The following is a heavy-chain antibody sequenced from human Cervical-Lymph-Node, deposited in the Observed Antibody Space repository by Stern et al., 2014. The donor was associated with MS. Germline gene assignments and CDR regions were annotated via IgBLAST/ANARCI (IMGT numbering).Heavy chain of an antibody. V-gene: IGHV3-11*01. CDR1: GLTFSDYY. Sequence: VQLGESGGGLVKPGRSLRLSCAASGLTFSDYYMSWIRQAPGQGLEWISSISSTGTTKYYPDSLRGRLTISRDDAKSSVYLQIDSLGAADTAVYYCATSLGTYGGNPFDDWGQGTLVTVSS. CDR2: ISSTGTTK. J-gene: IGHJ4*02. D-gene: IGHD4-23*01. CDR3: ATSLGTYGGNPFDD.